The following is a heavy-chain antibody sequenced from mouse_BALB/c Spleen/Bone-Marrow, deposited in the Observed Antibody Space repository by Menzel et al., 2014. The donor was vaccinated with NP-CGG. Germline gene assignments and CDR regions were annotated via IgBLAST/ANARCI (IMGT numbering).Heavy chain of an antibody. V-gene: IGHV2-9*02. CDR3: ARKDYGSRGGYFDV. CDR1: GFSLTSYG. Sequence: VQLQESGPGLVAPSQSLSITCTVSGFSLTSYGVHWVRQPPGKGLEWLGLIWAGGGTNYNSALMSRLSISKDNSKSQVFLKMNSLQTDDTAMYYCARKDYGSRGGYFDVWGAGTTVTVSS. CDR2: IWAGGGT. D-gene: IGHD1-1*01. J-gene: IGHJ1*01.